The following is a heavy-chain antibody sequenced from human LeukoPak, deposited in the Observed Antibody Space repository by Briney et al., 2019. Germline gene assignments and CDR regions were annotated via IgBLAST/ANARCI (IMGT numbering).Heavy chain of an antibody. CDR1: GFTFDDYA. J-gene: IGHJ6*02. Sequence: GGSLRLSCAASGFTFDDYAMHWVRQAPGKGLEWVSGISWNSGSIGYADSVKGRFTISRDNTKNSLYLQMNSLRAEDTALYYCAKADPYYYGMDVWGQGTTVTVSS. CDR3: AKADPYYYGMDV. V-gene: IGHV3-9*01. CDR2: ISWNSGSI.